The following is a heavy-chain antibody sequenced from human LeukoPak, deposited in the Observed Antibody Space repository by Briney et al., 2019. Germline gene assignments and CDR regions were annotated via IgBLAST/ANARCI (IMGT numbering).Heavy chain of an antibody. V-gene: IGHV3-23*01. J-gene: IGHJ4*02. CDR3: AKDYPDFDY. CDR1: GFTFSSYA. Sequence: GGPLRLSCAASGFTFSSYAMTWVRQAPGKGLEWVSAVSGSGSVTYYTDSVKGRFTISRDNSKNTLYLQMNSLRAEDTAVYYCAKDYPDFDYWGQGTLVTVSS. CDR2: VSGSGSVT.